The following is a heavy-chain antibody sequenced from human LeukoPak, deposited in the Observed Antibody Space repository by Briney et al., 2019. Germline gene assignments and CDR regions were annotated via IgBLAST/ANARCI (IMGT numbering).Heavy chain of an antibody. CDR1: GFTFSSYS. CDR3: ARDLNYYDSSGYDFDY. J-gene: IGHJ4*02. D-gene: IGHD3-22*01. Sequence: PGGSLRLSCAASGFTFSSYSMNWVRQAPGKGLEWVSYISSSSSTIYYADSVKGRFTISRDNAKNSLYPQMNSLRDEDTAVYYCARDLNYYDSSGYDFDYWGQGTLVTVSS. CDR2: ISSSSSTI. V-gene: IGHV3-48*02.